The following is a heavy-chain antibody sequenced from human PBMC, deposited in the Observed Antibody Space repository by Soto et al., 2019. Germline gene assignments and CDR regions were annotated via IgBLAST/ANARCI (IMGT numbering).Heavy chain of an antibody. CDR3: AVTPNCGRDCSAASYWYFDI. CDR2: ISGDSGRT. J-gene: IGHJ2*01. Sequence: EVQLLESGGGLVQPGGYERLSCAASGLTFGNYAMSWVRQAPGKGLEWVSAISGDSGRTYYADSVKGRFTISRDNSRNTLSLQMNILRAEDTAVDYCAVTPNCGRDCSAASYWYFDIWGRGTLVTVSS. V-gene: IGHV3-23*01. D-gene: IGHD2-21*02. CDR1: GLTFGNYA.